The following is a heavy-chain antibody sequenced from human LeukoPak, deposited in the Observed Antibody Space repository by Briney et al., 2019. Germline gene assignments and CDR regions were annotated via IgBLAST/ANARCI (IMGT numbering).Heavy chain of an antibody. CDR3: ARAGIANSYDSSGSPVPYFDY. CDR2: IYYSGTT. Sequence: SETLSLTCTVSGGSISSGDYFWSWLRQPPGKGLEWIGYIYYSGTTYFNPSLKSRVTISVDTSKNQFSLKLSSVTAADTAVYYCARAGIANSYDSSGSPVPYFDYWGQGTLVTVSS. V-gene: IGHV4-30-4*01. D-gene: IGHD3-22*01. J-gene: IGHJ4*02. CDR1: GGSISSGDYF.